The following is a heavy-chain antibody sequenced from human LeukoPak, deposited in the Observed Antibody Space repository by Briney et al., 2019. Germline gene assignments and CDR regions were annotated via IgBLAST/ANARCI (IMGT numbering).Heavy chain of an antibody. CDR3: AGWAGLCTTNNCYNPFDY. Sequence: SVKVSCKASGASFSSYTISWVRQAPGQGLEWLGRIIPIFGTTTYAQKFQGRVTIITDASTSTVYMELSSLRSEDTAVYYCAGWAGLCTTNNCYNPFDYWGQGTLVTVSS. J-gene: IGHJ4*02. CDR2: IIPIFGTT. V-gene: IGHV1-69*05. CDR1: GASFSSYT. D-gene: IGHD2-2*02.